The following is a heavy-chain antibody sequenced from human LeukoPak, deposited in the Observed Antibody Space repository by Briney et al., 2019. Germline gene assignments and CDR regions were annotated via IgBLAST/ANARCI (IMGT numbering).Heavy chain of an antibody. V-gene: IGHV3-74*01. Sequence: PGGSLRLSCAASGFIFSNYAINWVRQAPGKGLVWVSRISSDGRNTIYPDAVKGRFTISRDNTNNILYLQMNSLRGDDTAVYYCARERDLRGAYCMDVWGKGTTVTVSS. D-gene: IGHD5/OR15-5a*01. CDR3: ARERDLRGAYCMDV. J-gene: IGHJ6*03. CDR1: GFIFSNYA. CDR2: ISSDGRNT.